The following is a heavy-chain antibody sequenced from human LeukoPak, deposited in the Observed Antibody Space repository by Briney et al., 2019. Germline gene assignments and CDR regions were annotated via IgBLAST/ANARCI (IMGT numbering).Heavy chain of an antibody. V-gene: IGHV4-59*01. Sequence: SETLSLTCTVSSGSISSYYWSWIRQPPGKGLEWVGYISYSGSTNYNPSLKSRVTISVDTSKNQFSLKLSSVTAADTAVYYCARERRSGTYFYFDYWGQGTLVTVSS. J-gene: IGHJ4*02. CDR3: ARERRSGTYFYFDY. CDR1: SGSISSYY. D-gene: IGHD1-26*01. CDR2: ISYSGST.